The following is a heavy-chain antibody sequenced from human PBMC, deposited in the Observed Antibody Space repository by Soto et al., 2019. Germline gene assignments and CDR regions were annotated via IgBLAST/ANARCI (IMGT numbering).Heavy chain of an antibody. J-gene: IGHJ4*02. CDR3: TRDTGAHSFDY. V-gene: IGHV3-48*03. Sequence: GGSLRLSCAASGFTFSSYEMNWVRQAPGKGLEWVSYISGSGSTIYYADSVKGRFTISRDNAKNSLYLQMNSLRAEDTAVYYCTRDTGAHSFDYWGQGTLVTVSS. D-gene: IGHD4-4*01. CDR2: ISGSGSTI. CDR1: GFTFSSYE.